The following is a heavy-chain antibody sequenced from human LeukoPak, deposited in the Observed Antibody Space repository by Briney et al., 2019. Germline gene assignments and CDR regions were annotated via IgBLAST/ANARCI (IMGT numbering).Heavy chain of an antibody. V-gene: IGHV4-34*01. Sequence: PSETLSLTCAVYGGSFSGYYWSWIRQPPGKGLGWIGEINHSGSTNYNPSLKSRVTISVDTSKNQFSLRLSSVTAADTAVYYCATIPYCSGGSCRPSYNWFDPWGQGTLVTVSS. D-gene: IGHD2-15*01. CDR2: INHSGST. CDR1: GGSFSGYY. J-gene: IGHJ5*02. CDR3: ATIPYCSGGSCRPSYNWFDP.